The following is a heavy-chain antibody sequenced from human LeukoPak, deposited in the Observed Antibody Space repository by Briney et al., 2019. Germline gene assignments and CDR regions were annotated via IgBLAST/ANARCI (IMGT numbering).Heavy chain of an antibody. CDR2: SYADGSS. CDR1: GGSVSSDNSY. Sequence: SSETLSLTCTVSGGSVSSDNSYWHWIRQPAGGGLEWIGRSYADGSSPSNPSLKSRVTISVDSSKNQFALMLSPMTAADTALYSCARGYYYHRWGQGTLVTVSS. CDR3: ARGYYYHR. J-gene: IGHJ4*02. V-gene: IGHV4-61*02. D-gene: IGHD3-22*01.